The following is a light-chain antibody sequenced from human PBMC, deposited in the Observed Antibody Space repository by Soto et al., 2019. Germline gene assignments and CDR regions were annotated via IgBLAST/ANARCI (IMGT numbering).Light chain of an antibody. J-gene: IGLJ3*02. CDR2: EVR. Sequence: QSALTQPASVSGSPGQSITISCTGTNRDVGSYNLVSWYQQRPGEAPKLIISEVRNRPSGISYRFTGSKSGNTASLTISGLQAEDEADYYCSSYTTTSPLVFGRGTK. CDR3: SSYTTTSPLV. V-gene: IGLV2-14*01. CDR1: NRDVGSYNL.